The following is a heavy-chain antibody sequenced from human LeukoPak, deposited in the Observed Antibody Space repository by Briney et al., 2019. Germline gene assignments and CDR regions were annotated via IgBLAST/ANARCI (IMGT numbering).Heavy chain of an antibody. CDR2: MSSRGSAI. CDR3: ARGSAAGVAVAGPDY. Sequence: PGGSLRLSCAASGLTLSSYEMNWVRQAPGKGLEWVSYMSSRGSAIYYADSVKGRFTISKDNAKNSLYLQMNSLRVEDTAVYYCARGSAAGVAVAGPDYWGQGTLVTVSS. D-gene: IGHD6-19*01. J-gene: IGHJ4*02. CDR1: GLTLSSYE. V-gene: IGHV3-48*03.